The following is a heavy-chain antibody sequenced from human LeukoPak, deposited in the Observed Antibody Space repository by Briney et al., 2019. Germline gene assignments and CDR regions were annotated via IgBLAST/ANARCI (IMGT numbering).Heavy chain of an antibody. D-gene: IGHD3-10*01. CDR2: ISSSSSTI. Sequence: AGGSLDLSCAVSGITFSGYSMNWVRPAPGKGLGGVSFISSSSSTIYYADSVRGRFTISKDNAKNSLYLQMKSLRAEDAAVYYCARGETMVRGDVDYWGQGTLVTVSS. CDR3: ARGETMVRGDVDY. J-gene: IGHJ4*02. CDR1: GITFSGYS. V-gene: IGHV3-48*04.